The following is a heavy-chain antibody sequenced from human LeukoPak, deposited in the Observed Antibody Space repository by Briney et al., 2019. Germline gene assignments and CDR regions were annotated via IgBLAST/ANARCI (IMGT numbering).Heavy chain of an antibody. CDR2: IIPIFGTA. CDR1: GGTFSSYA. Sequence: GASVKASCKASGGTFSSYAISWVRQAPGQGLEWMGGIIPIFGTANYAQKFQGRVTITADESTSTAYMELSSLRSEDTAVYYCARNDYGDFTLSYWGQGTLVTVSS. CDR3: ARNDYGDFTLSY. J-gene: IGHJ4*02. V-gene: IGHV1-69*13. D-gene: IGHD4-17*01.